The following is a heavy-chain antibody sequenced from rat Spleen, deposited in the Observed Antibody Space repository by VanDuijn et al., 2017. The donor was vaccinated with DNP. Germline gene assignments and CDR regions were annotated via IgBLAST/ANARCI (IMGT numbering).Heavy chain of an antibody. CDR3: ARWGFRSNYFDY. CDR2: INYSGRT. J-gene: IGHJ2*01. Sequence: EVQLQESGPGLVKPSQSLSLTCSVTGYSITNNYWGWIRQFPGNKMEYIGHINYSGRTTYNPSLKSRISITRDTSKNQFFLHLNSVTTEDTATYYCARWGFRSNYFDYWGQGVMVTVSS. CDR1: GYSITNNY. D-gene: IGHD4-4*01. V-gene: IGHV3-1*01.